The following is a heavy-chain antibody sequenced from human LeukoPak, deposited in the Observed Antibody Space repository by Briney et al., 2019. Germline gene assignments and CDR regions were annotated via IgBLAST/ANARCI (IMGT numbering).Heavy chain of an antibody. D-gene: IGHD2-2*02. V-gene: IGHV4-31*03. CDR1: GCTISSDGYY. CDR3: ARHGVWPDCSSTSSYTVALGIDI. Sequence: PSQTLSLTCTVSGCTISSDGYYWSWNRHHPGKGLEWFRNIYYSDSTYSNPSLKSRVTITVATTKNQYSLQLSSVTAADTAVYYCARHGVWPDCSSTSSYTVALGIDICGQGTMVTVSS. CDR2: IYYSDST. J-gene: IGHJ3*02.